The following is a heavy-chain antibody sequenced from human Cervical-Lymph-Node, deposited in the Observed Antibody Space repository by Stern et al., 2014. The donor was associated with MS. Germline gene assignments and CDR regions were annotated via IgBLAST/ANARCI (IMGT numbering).Heavy chain of an antibody. CDR2: ISAYNCNT. Sequence: VQLLQSGAEVKKNGASVKVSCKVSDYTFTSYGISWVRQAPGQGLEWMLWISAYNCNTNYAPKLQGRVTMTTDTSTSTAYMELRSLRSDDTAVYYCARGLLGSENAFDIWGQGTMVTVSS. V-gene: IGHV1-18*01. J-gene: IGHJ3*02. CDR3: ARGLLGSENAFDI. D-gene: IGHD2-15*01. CDR1: DYTFTSYG.